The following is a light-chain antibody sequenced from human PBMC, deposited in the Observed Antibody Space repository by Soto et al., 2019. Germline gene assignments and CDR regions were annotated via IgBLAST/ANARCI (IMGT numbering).Light chain of an antibody. CDR3: TSYASGSSHVV. CDR1: SSDIGGYDY. Sequence: QSALTQPASVSGSPGQSITLPCTGTSSDIGGYDYVSWYQRHPDKAPKLIIYDVNNRPSGVSNRFSGSKSGNTASLTISGLQAEDEADYYCTSYASGSSHVVFGGGTKLTVL. J-gene: IGLJ2*01. V-gene: IGLV2-14*01. CDR2: DVN.